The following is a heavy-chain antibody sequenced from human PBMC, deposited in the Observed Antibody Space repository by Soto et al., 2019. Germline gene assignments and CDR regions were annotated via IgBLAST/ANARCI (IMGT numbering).Heavy chain of an antibody. Sequence: EVQLLESGVGLVQPGGSLRLSGAASGFTFSDYAMSWVREAPGKGLEWVSGISNGGTNTYYADSVKGRFTISRDNSKNTLYLQMNNLRVEDKAVYYCADGGEWSFNFDHWGQGTLVTVSS. CDR1: GFTFSDYA. J-gene: IGHJ4*02. V-gene: IGHV3-23*01. D-gene: IGHD3-3*01. CDR2: ISNGGTNT. CDR3: ADGGEWSFNFDH.